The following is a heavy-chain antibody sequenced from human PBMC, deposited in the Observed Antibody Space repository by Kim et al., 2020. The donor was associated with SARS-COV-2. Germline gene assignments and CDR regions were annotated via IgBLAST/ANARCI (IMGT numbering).Heavy chain of an antibody. J-gene: IGHJ4*02. CDR1: GFTFSSYA. CDR3: ARTGENYYDSSGYYYFNLYFDY. Sequence: GGSLRLSCAASGFTFSSYAMHWVRQAPGKGLEWVAVISYDGSNKYYADSVKGRFTISRDNSKNTLYLQMNSLRAEDTAVYYCARTGENYYDSSGYYYFNLYFDYWGQGTLVTVSS. CDR2: ISYDGSNK. V-gene: IGHV3-30*04. D-gene: IGHD3-22*01.